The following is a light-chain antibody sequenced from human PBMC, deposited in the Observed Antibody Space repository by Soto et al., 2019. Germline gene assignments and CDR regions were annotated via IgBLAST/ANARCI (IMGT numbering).Light chain of an antibody. J-gene: IGLJ2*01. CDR3: SSYTSSHTVV. Sequence: QSVLTQPASVSGSPGQSITISCTGTSSDVGGYKHVSWYQQHPGKVPKLIIYEVSDRPSGVSNRFSGSKSGNTASLTISGLQAEDEADYFCSSYTSSHTVVFGGGTKLTVL. V-gene: IGLV2-14*01. CDR2: EVS. CDR1: SSDVGGYKH.